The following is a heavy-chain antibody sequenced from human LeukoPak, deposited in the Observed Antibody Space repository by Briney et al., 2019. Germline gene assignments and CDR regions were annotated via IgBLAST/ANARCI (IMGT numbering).Heavy chain of an antibody. J-gene: IGHJ5*02. V-gene: IGHV6-1*01. CDR1: GDSVSSNSVT. Sequence: SQTLSLTCAISGDSVSSNSVTWNWIRQSPSRGLEWLGSTYYRSTWYNDYAVSVRGRITVNPDTSKNQFSLHLNSVTPEDTAVYTGEKRRPQYTSFAPWGKETLVTVSS. CDR2: TYYRSTWYN. D-gene: IGHD1-1*01. CDR3: EKRRPQYTSFAP.